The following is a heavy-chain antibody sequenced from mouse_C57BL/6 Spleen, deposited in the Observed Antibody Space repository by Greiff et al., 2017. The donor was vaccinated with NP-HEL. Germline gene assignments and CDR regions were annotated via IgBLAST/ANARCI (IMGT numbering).Heavy chain of an antibody. CDR1: GYTFTDYY. CDR3: ASNYRNYYAMDY. D-gene: IGHD2-1*01. J-gene: IGHJ4*01. V-gene: IGHV1-76*01. Sequence: VNVVESGAELVRPGASVKLSCKASGYTFTDYYINWVKQRPGQGLEWIARIYPGSGNTYYNEKFKGKATLTAEKSSSTAYMQLSSLTSEDSAVYFCASNYRNYYAMDYWGQGTSVTVSS. CDR2: IYPGSGNT.